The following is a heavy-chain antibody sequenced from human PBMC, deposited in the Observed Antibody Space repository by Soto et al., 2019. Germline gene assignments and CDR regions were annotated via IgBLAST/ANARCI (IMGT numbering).Heavy chain of an antibody. D-gene: IGHD6-19*01. CDR1: GFTFSTYS. CDR2: ISSSSTI. J-gene: IGHJ4*02. V-gene: IGHV3-48*01. CDR3: ARERGSGLTFDY. Sequence: EVQLVESGGALVQPGGSLRLSCAASGFTFSTYSMNWVRQAPGKGLEWVSSISSSSTIYYADSVKGRFTISRDNVQNSLYLQMHSLRAEDTAVYYCARERGSGLTFDYLGQGTLVTVSS.